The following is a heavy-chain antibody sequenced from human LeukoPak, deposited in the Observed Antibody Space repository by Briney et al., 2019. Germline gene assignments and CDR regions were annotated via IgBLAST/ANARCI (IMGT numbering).Heavy chain of an antibody. D-gene: IGHD6-13*01. J-gene: IGHJ6*03. V-gene: IGHV4-34*01. CDR1: GGSFSGYY. CDR3: ARGTKRYSSSWYGYYYYYMDV. Sequence: SETLSLTCAVYGGSFSGYYWSWIRQPPGKGLEWIGEINHSGSTNYNPSLTSRVTISVDTSNNKFSLKLSSVTAADTAVYYCARGTKRYSSSWYGYYYYYMDVWGKRTTVTVSS. CDR2: INHSGST.